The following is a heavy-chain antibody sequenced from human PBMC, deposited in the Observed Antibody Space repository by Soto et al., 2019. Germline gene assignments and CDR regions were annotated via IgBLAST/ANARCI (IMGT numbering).Heavy chain of an antibody. J-gene: IGHJ4*02. CDR3: AREPPETGPDY. CDR2: ISAKNGNT. Sequence: ASVKVSCKASGYTFTSYGFSWVRPAPGQGLEWMGWISAKNGNTNFSQKFRGRVTMTTDTSTSTVYMELRGLKPDETAVYYCAREPPETGPDYWGQGTLVTVSS. V-gene: IGHV1-18*01. CDR1: GYTFTSYG.